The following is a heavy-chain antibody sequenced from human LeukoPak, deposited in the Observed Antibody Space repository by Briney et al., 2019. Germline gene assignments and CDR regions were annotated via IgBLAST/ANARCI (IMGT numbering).Heavy chain of an antibody. J-gene: IGHJ4*02. V-gene: IGHV1-2*02. CDR2: INPNSGGT. CDR3: ARDRGYCSSTGCSAVLFDY. CDR1: GYTFTGYY. D-gene: IGHD2-2*01. Sequence: ASVKVSCKASGYTFTGYYMHWVRQAPGQGLEWMGWINPNSGGTNYAQKFQGRVTMTRDTSISTAYMELSRLRSDDTAVYYCARDRGYCSSTGCSAVLFDYWGQGTLVTVSS.